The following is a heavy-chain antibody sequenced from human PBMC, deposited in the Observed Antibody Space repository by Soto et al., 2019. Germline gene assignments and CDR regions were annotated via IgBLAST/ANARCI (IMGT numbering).Heavy chain of an antibody. V-gene: IGHV1-2*04. CDR1: GYTFTGYY. J-gene: IGHJ6*02. CDR3: ARELVPAAVNYYYYGMDV. D-gene: IGHD2-2*01. Sequence: ASVKVSCKASGYTFTGYYMHWVRQAPGQGLEWMGWINPNSGGTNYAQKFQGWVTMTRDTSISTAYMELSRLRSDDTAVYYCARELVPAAVNYYYYGMDVWGQGTTVTVSS. CDR2: INPNSGGT.